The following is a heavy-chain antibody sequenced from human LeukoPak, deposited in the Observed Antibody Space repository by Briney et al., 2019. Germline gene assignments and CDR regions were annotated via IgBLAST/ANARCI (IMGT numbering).Heavy chain of an antibody. D-gene: IGHD6-19*01. Sequence: SETLSLTCTVSGGSISSSSYYWGWIRQPPGKWLEWIGSIFYSGSTCYNPSLKSRVTISVDTSKNQFSLNLSSVTAADTAVYYCARHDIIAVAFSYWGQGTLVTVSS. J-gene: IGHJ4*02. CDR2: IFYSGST. CDR1: GGSISSSSYY. CDR3: ARHDIIAVAFSY. V-gene: IGHV4-39*01.